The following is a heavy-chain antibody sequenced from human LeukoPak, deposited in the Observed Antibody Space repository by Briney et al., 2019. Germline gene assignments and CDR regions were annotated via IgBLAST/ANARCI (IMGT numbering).Heavy chain of an antibody. CDR2: IYTSGST. CDR1: GGSISSGSYY. CDR3: ARDLDNWNYDWFDP. J-gene: IGHJ5*02. D-gene: IGHD1-7*01. V-gene: IGHV4-61*02. Sequence: SETLSLTCTVSGGSISSGSYYWSWIRQPAGKGLEWIGRIYTSGSTNYNPSLKSRVTISVDTSKNQFSLKLSSVTAADTAVYYCARDLDNWNYDWFDPWGQGTLVTASS.